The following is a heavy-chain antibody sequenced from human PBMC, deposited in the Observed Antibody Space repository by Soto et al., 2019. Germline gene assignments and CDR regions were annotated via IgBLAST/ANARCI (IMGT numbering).Heavy chain of an antibody. D-gene: IGHD1-26*01. CDR1: GFTFASYG. V-gene: IGHV3-30*03. CDR2: ITHDGSNK. CDR3: ATGFRTSGNYFDY. Sequence: GGSLRLSCAASGFTFASYGMHWVRQAPGKGLEWVAVITHDGSNKYYADSVKGRFTISRDNSMNTVYLQMNSLRAEDTAVYYCATGFRTSGNYFDYWGQGALVTVSP. J-gene: IGHJ4*02.